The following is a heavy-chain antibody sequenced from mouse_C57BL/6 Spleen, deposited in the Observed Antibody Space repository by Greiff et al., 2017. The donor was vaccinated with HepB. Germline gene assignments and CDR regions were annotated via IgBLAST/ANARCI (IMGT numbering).Heavy chain of an antibody. CDR2: IHPNSGST. Sequence: QVHVKQSGAELVKPGASVKLSCKASGYTFTSYWMHWVKQRPGQGLEWIGMIHPNSGSTNYNEKFKSKATLTVDKSSSKAYMQLSSLTSEDSAVYYCARAFWGGSYAMDYWGQGTSVTVSS. V-gene: IGHV1-64*01. CDR3: ARAFWGGSYAMDY. CDR1: GYTFTSYW. J-gene: IGHJ4*01.